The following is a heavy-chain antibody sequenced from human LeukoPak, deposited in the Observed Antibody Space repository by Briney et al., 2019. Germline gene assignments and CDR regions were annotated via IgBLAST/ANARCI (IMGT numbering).Heavy chain of an antibody. V-gene: IGHV4-38-2*02. CDR2: IYTSGST. J-gene: IGHJ2*01. D-gene: IGHD3-9*01. CDR3: ARDGPRYYDILTGYAYWYFDL. CDR1: GYSISSGFY. Sequence: SETLSLTCTVSGYSISSGFYWGWIRQPPGKGLECIGRIYTSGSTNYNPSLKSRVTISVDTSKNQFSLKLSSVTAADTAVYYCARDGPRYYDILTGYAYWYFDLWGRGTLVTVSS.